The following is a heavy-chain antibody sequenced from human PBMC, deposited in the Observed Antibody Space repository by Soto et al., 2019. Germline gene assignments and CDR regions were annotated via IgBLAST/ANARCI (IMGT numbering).Heavy chain of an antibody. Sequence: QVQLHQWGAGLLKPSETLSLTCGVYNGSFMGYYWTWVRQPPGKGLEWLGEINHFGSPNYNPSLKSRVAISIDTSKHQFSLSLRSLTAADTAVYYCARLNGGRFLDKGDYWGQGSLVTVSS. D-gene: IGHD3-3*01. V-gene: IGHV4-34*01. CDR3: ARLNGGRFLDKGDY. CDR2: INHFGSP. J-gene: IGHJ4*02. CDR1: NGSFMGYY.